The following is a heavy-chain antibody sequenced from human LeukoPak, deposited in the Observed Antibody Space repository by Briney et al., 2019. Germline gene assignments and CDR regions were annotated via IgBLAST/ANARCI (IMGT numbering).Heavy chain of an antibody. J-gene: IGHJ4*02. CDR3: ARHDRNYPDY. CDR1: GGSFSGYY. V-gene: IGHV4-34*01. CDR2: INHSGST. D-gene: IGHD1-1*01. Sequence: PSETLSLTCAVYGGSFSGYYWSWVRQPPGKGLEWIGEINHSGSTNYNPSLKSRVTISVDTSKNQFSLKLSSVTAADTAVYYCARHDRNYPDYWGQGTLVTVSS.